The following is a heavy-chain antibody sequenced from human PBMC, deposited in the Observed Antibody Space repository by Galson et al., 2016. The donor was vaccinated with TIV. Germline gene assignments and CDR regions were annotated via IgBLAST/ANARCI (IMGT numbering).Heavy chain of an antibody. Sequence: SVKVSCKASGGIFRTNAISWVRQAPGQGLEWMGGIFAIFGIANYAQKFQGRVTITADESTSTAYMGLSSLRSEDTAVYYCARNRGYSVTGDFDFWGQGTLVTVSS. J-gene: IGHJ4*02. D-gene: IGHD5/OR15-5a*01. CDR3: ARNRGYSVTGDFDF. V-gene: IGHV1-69*13. CDR1: GGIFRTNA. CDR2: IFAIFGIA.